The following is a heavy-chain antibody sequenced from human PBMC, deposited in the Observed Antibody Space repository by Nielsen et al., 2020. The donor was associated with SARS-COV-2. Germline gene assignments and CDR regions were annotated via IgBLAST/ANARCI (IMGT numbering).Heavy chain of an antibody. J-gene: IGHJ6*02. V-gene: IGHV3-49*03. Sequence: GESLKISCTASGFTFGDYAMSWFRQAPGKGLEWVGFIRSKAYGGTTEYAASVKGRFTISRDDSKSIAYLQMNSLKTEDTAVYYCTRVPARGITMIVYGMDVWGQGTTVTVSS. D-gene: IGHD3-22*01. CDR3: TRVPARGITMIVYGMDV. CDR2: IRSKAYGGTT. CDR1: GFTFGDYA.